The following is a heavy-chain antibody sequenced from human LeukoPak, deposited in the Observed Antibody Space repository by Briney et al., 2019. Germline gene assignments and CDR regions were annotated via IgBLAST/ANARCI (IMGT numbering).Heavy chain of an antibody. CDR2: MNPNSGNT. V-gene: IGHV1-8*03. D-gene: IGHD4-17*01. J-gene: IGHJ4*02. CDR1: GYTFTSYD. CDR3: ARANYGDYHFDY. Sequence: GASVKVSCTASGYTFTSYDINWVRQATGQGLEWMGWMNPNSGNTGYAQKFQGRVTITRNTSISTAYMELSSLRSEDTAVCYCARANYGDYHFDYWGQGTLVTVSS.